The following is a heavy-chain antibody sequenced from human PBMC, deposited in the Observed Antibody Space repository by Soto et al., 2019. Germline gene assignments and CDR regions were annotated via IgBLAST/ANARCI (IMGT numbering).Heavy chain of an antibody. Sequence: QVQLVESGGGVVQPGRSLRLSCVASGFTFSSYGMHWVRQAPGRGLEWVAIIWYDGSYKYYADSVKGRFTISRDNSKNTLDLQMNSLRVEDTAVYYCARGYLGDSSSWYGHFDYWGQGTLVTGSS. D-gene: IGHD6-13*01. CDR3: ARGYLGDSSSWYGHFDY. J-gene: IGHJ4*02. V-gene: IGHV3-33*01. CDR2: IWYDGSYK. CDR1: GFTFSSYG.